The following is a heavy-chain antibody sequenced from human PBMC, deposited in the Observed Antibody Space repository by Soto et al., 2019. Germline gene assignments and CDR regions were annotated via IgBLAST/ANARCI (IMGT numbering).Heavy chain of an antibody. CDR2: ISYDGSNK. J-gene: IGHJ6*02. CDR3: AREGSPYFDWLRWGIVYYGMDV. V-gene: IGHV3-30-3*01. D-gene: IGHD3-9*01. Sequence: GGSLRLSCAASGFTFSSYAMHWVRQAPGKGLEWVAVISYDGSNKYYADSVKGRFTISRDNSKNTLYLQMNSLRAEDTAVYYCAREGSPYFDWLRWGIVYYGMDVWGQGTTVNVSS. CDR1: GFTFSSYA.